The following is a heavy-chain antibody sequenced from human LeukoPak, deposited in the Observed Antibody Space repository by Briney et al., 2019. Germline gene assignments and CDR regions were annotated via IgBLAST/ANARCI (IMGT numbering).Heavy chain of an antibody. CDR2: INPNSGGT. V-gene: IGHV1-2*02. CDR1: GYTFTGYY. J-gene: IGHJ3*02. D-gene: IGHD1-26*01. Sequence: ASVKVSCKASGYTFTGYYMHWVRQAPGQGLEWMGWINPNSGGTNYAQKFQGRVTMTRDTSISTAYMELSRLRSDDTAVYYCARVREPRNYDAFDNWGQGTMVTVSS. CDR3: ARVREPRNYDAFDN.